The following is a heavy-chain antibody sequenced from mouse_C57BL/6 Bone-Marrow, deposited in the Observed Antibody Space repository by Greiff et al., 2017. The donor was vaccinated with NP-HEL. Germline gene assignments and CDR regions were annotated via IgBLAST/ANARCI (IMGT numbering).Heavy chain of an antibody. J-gene: IGHJ3*01. CDR1: GYTFTSYG. Sequence: VKLMESGAELARPGASVKLSCKASGYTFTSYGISWVKQRTGQGLEWIGEIYPRSGNTYYNEKFKGKATLTADKSSSTAYLELRSLTSEDSAVYFCASPDSSGYAYWGQGTLVTVSA. CDR2: IYPRSGNT. V-gene: IGHV1-81*01. D-gene: IGHD3-2*02. CDR3: ASPDSSGYAY.